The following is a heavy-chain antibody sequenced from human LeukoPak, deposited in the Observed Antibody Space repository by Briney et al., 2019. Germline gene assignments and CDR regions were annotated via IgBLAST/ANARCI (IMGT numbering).Heavy chain of an antibody. V-gene: IGHV3-30-3*01. CDR2: ISYDGSNK. J-gene: IGHJ6*02. D-gene: IGHD6-13*01. Sequence: GRSLRLSCAASGFTFSSYAMHWVRQAPGKGLEWVAVISYDGSNKYYADSVKGRFTISRDNSKNTLYLQMNSLRAEDTAVYYCARSQQQPLYYGMDVWGQGTTVTVSS. CDR1: GFTFSSYA. CDR3: ARSQQQPLYYGMDV.